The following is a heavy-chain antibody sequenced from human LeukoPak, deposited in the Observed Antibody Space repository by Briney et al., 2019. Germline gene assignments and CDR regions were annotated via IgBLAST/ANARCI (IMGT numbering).Heavy chain of an antibody. J-gene: IGHJ4*02. D-gene: IGHD3-22*01. CDR1: GGSINSADYY. Sequence: PSETLSLTCTVSGGSINSADYYWTWIRQHPGRGLEWIVYIYYTGGTFYNPSLRSRLTISVDTSKNQFSLNLRSVTPADTAVYYCARLLFDDSGHPFDYWGQGTLVTVSS. CDR2: IYYTGGT. V-gene: IGHV4-31*03. CDR3: ARLLFDDSGHPFDY.